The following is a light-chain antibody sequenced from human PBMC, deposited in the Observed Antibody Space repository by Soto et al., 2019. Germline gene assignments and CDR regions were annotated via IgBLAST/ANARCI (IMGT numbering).Light chain of an antibody. CDR3: QPYGSAPPEGFT. CDR1: QSVTSNY. V-gene: IGKV3-20*01. J-gene: IGKJ3*01. CDR2: GAS. Sequence: EVVLTQSPGTLSLSPGERATLSCRASQSVTSNYLAWYQKKPGQAPRLLIYGASSRATGIPDRFSGSGSGTDFTLTISRLETEDFAVYYCQPYGSAPPEGFTFGPGTKVDIK.